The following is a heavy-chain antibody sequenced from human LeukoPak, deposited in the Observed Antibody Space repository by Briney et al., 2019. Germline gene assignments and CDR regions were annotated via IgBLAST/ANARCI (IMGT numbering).Heavy chain of an antibody. J-gene: IGHJ6*02. Sequence: PGGSLRLSCAASGLTFSSYDMSWVRQAPGKGLEWVSAISGSGGSTYYADSVKGQFTISRDNTKNTLYLQMNSLRSEDTAVYHCAQDYVVNTVYYYGMDGWGQGTTVTVSS. CDR3: AQDYVVNTVYYYGMDG. CDR1: GLTFSSYD. D-gene: IGHD4-11*01. CDR2: ISGSGGST. V-gene: IGHV3-23*01.